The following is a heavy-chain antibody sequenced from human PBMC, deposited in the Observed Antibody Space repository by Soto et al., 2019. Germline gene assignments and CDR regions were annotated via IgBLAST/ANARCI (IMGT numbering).Heavy chain of an antibody. Sequence: GWSLRLSCASSVFTVNSNYMAWVRQTPGKGLEWVSLIYTVGNTYYADSVKGRFTISRDDSKNTLHLQMNSLRAEDTAIYHCARAVSARRFDYWGQGTLVTVSS. CDR3: ARAVSARRFDY. CDR2: IYTVGNT. CDR1: VFTVNSNY. J-gene: IGHJ4*02. D-gene: IGHD6-6*01. V-gene: IGHV3-53*01.